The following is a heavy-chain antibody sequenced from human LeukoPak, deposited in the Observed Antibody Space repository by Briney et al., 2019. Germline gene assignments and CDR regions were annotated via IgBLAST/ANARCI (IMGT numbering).Heavy chain of an antibody. J-gene: IGHJ4*02. CDR1: GFTFSDYG. CDR3: ADSAYTGGWEIFDY. D-gene: IGHD2-8*02. V-gene: IGHV3-30*03. Sequence: GRSLRLSCAASGFTFSDYGMNWVRQAPGKGLEWVAVISYDGSNPYYADSVQGRFTISRDNSKNTLYLQMNGLRLEDTAVYFCADSAYTGGWEIFDYWGQGNLVIVSS. CDR2: ISYDGSNP.